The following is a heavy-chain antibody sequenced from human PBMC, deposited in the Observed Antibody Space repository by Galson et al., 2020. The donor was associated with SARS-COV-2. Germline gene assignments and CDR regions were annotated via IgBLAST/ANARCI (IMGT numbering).Heavy chain of an antibody. Sequence: SQTLSLTCAVYRGSFSGYYWCWMRQPPGKGLEWIGEINHSGSTNYNPSLKSRVTISVDTSKNQFSLKLRSVTAADTAVYYCARGKVVVADNYYFYGMDVWGQGTTVTVSS. CDR2: INHSGST. J-gene: IGHJ6*02. CDR1: RGSFSGYY. V-gene: IGHV4-34*01. D-gene: IGHD2-15*01. CDR3: ARGKVVVADNYYFYGMDV.